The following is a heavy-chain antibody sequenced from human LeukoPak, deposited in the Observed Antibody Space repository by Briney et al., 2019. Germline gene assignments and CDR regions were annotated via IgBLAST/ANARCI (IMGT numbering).Heavy chain of an antibody. J-gene: IGHJ5*02. V-gene: IGHV4-61*02. Sequence: SETLSLTCTVSGGSISSGSYYWSWIRPPAGKGLEWIGRIYTSGSTNYNPSLKSRVTISVDTSKNQFSLKLSSVTAADTAVYYCASLGLDSSGWYGGDNWFDPWGQGTLVTVSS. CDR2: IYTSGST. D-gene: IGHD6-19*01. CDR3: ASLGLDSSGWYGGDNWFDP. CDR1: GGSISSGSYY.